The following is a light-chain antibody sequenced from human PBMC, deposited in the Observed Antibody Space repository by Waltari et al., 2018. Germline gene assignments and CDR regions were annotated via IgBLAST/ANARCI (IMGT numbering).Light chain of an antibody. V-gene: IGKV1D-16*01. Sequence: DIQMTQSTSSLSASVGDRVTITCRASQGINNWLAWYQQKPGKAPKVLILKASTLQSGVPSRFSGSISGTDFTLTISSLQPEDFATYYCQQYNSAPHNFGQGTKVEIK. CDR2: KAS. CDR1: QGINNW. J-gene: IGKJ2*01. CDR3: QQYNSAPHN.